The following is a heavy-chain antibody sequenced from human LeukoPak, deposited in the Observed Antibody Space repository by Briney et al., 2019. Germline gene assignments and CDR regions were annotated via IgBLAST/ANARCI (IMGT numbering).Heavy chain of an antibody. CDR3: AKGYCSGGSCYYFDH. V-gene: IGHV3-30*02. J-gene: IGHJ4*02. Sequence: GGSLRLSCAASGFSFSTYGMHWVRQAPGKGLEWVAIIRSDVSSKYYADSVKGRFTIPRDNSKNTLYLQMNSLRAEDTAVYYCAKGYCSGGSCYYFDHWGQGTLVTVSS. CDR2: IRSDVSSK. D-gene: IGHD2-15*01. CDR1: GFSFSTYG.